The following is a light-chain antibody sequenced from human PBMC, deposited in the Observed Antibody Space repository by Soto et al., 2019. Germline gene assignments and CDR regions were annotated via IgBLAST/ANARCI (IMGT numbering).Light chain of an antibody. CDR3: ATWDGGLSGPFV. CDR1: SSDIGAYDY. Sequence: QSVLTQPASLSGSPGQSITISCTGTSSDIGAYDYVSWFQQHPGKAPEVLINTTNQRPSGVPERFSGSKSGTSASLAISGLQSEDEANSSCATWDGGLSGPFVFGTGTKVTVL. CDR2: TTN. V-gene: IGLV2-14*03. J-gene: IGLJ1*01.